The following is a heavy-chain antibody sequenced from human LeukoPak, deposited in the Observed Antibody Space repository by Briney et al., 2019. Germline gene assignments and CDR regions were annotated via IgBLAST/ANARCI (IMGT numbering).Heavy chain of an antibody. J-gene: IGHJ4*02. D-gene: IGHD3-22*01. Sequence: ASVKVSCKVSGYTLTELSMHWVRQAPGKGLEWMGGFDPEDGETIYAQKFQGRVTMTEDTSTDTAYMELSSLRSDDTAVYYCARDTSRDDSSGYTNWGQGTLVTVSS. CDR3: ARDTSRDDSSGYTN. CDR2: FDPEDGET. V-gene: IGHV1-24*01. CDR1: GYTLTELS.